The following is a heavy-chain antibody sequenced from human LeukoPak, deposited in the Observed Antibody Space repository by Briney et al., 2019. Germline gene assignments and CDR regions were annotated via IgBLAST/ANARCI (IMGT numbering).Heavy chain of an antibody. CDR2: ISSSSSYI. CDR3: AKYYDSSGYYYAFDI. V-gene: IGHV3-21*04. J-gene: IGHJ3*02. Sequence: GGSLRLSCAASGFTFSSYSMNWVRQAPGKGLEWVSSISSSSSYIYYADSVKGRFTISRDNSKNTLYLQMNSLRAEDTAVYYCAKYYDSSGYYYAFDIWGQGTMVTVSS. CDR1: GFTFSSYS. D-gene: IGHD3-22*01.